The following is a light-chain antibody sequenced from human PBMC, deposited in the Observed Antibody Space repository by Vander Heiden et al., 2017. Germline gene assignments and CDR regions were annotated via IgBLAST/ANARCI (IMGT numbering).Light chain of an antibody. CDR3: HRYNSYPLT. CDR1: KDITND. V-gene: IGKV1-16*02. CDR2: AAS. Sequence: DIQMTQSPSSLSSSVGDTVTITCRASKDITNDIAWFQQKPGKAPKSLIYAASSLRSGVPSKFIGSGSGTDFILTISSLQPEDFATYYCHRYNSYPLTFGGGTRVEIK. J-gene: IGKJ4*01.